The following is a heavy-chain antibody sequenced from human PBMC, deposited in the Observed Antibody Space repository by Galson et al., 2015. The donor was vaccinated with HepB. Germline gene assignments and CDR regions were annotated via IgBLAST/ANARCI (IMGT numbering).Heavy chain of an antibody. D-gene: IGHD5/OR15-5a*01. CDR2: IYASGST. Sequence: IRQPAGKGLEWIGRIYASGSTSYNPSLKSRVTMSVDTSKNQFSLKLSSVTAADTAMYYCARHLSPRVSTVYPFHYWGQGTLVTVSS. CDR3: ARHLSPRVSTVYPFHY. J-gene: IGHJ4*02. V-gene: IGHV4-4*07.